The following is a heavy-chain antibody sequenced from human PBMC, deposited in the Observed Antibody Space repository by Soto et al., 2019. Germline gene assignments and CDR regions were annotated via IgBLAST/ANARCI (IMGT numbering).Heavy chain of an antibody. CDR1: GGSISSSNW. CDR2: IYHSGST. D-gene: IGHD5-18*01. V-gene: IGHV4-4*01. Sequence: QVQLQESGPGLVKPSGTLSLTCAVSGGSISSSNWWSWVRQPPGKGLEWIGEIYHSGSTNYNPSLKSRGPLSVDKSTNQVSRKLSPVTAPDTAVDCCAGGLEDGYGRGHRWFDPWGQGTLVTFSS. J-gene: IGHJ5*02. CDR3: AGGLEDGYGRGHRWFDP.